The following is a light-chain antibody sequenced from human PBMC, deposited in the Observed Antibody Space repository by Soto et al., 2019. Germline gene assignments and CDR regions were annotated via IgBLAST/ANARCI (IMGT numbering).Light chain of an antibody. V-gene: IGKV1-5*03. CDR3: QHYNSYSEA. Sequence: DIQMTQSPSTLSASVGDRVTITCRASQSLSNCLAWYQQKPGKAPKLLIYKASTLKSGVPSRFSGSGSGTEFTLTISSLQPDDFATYYCQHYNSYSEAFGQGTKVDIK. CDR2: KAS. J-gene: IGKJ1*01. CDR1: QSLSNC.